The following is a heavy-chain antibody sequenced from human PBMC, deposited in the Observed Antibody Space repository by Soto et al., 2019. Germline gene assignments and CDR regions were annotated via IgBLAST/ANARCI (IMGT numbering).Heavy chain of an antibody. CDR2: ISGIDGNT. V-gene: IGHV3-23*01. D-gene: IGHD1-26*01. CDR1: GFTFSSYA. CDR3: AKYNPRVGALMAWFDP. J-gene: IGHJ5*02. Sequence: PGGSLRLSCAASGFTFSSYAMSWVRQAPGKGLEWVSGISGIDGNTYYADSVKGRFTISRDNSKNTLYLQMNSLRAEDTAVYYCAKYNPRVGALMAWFDPWGQGTLVTVSS.